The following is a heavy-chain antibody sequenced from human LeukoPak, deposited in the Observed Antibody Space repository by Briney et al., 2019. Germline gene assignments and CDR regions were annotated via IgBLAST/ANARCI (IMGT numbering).Heavy chain of an antibody. CDR2: VFHDGIA. Sequence: PSETLSLSCAVYGGSFSDDFWTWIRLAPEKGLEWIGEVFHDGIANYNPSLKSRAFVSVDTSKKQFSLRLSSVTAADTAIYYCVRGVVSISRPHKNRFDPWGQGTPVTVSS. CDR3: VRGVVSISRPHKNRFDP. CDR1: GGSFSDDF. D-gene: IGHD1-14*01. J-gene: IGHJ5*02. V-gene: IGHV4-34*01.